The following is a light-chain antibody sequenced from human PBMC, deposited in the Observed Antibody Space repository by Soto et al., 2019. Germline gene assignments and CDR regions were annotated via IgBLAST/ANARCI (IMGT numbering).Light chain of an antibody. V-gene: IGLV1-47*01. J-gene: IGLJ2*01. CDR2: RNN. Sequence: QSVLTQPLSTSGTPGQGVTISCSGSSSNIGSNYVYWFQQLPGTAPKLLIYRNNQRPSGVPDRFSGSKSGTSASLAISGLLSEDEADYYCATWDDSLSGRVFGGGTKVTVL. CDR1: SSNIGSNY. CDR3: ATWDDSLSGRV.